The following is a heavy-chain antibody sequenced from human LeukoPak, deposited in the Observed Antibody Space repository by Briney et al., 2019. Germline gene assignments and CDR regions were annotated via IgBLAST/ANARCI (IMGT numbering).Heavy chain of an antibody. Sequence: GGSLRLSCAASGFTFSSYWMHWVRQAPGKGLVWVSRINTDGSTTSYADSVQGRFTISRDNAKDTVFLQMNSLRAEDTALYYCARDRGLYGGNKGRSVRHFDYWGQGTLVTVSS. CDR3: ARDRGLYGGNKGRSVRHFDY. CDR2: INTDGSTT. J-gene: IGHJ4*02. CDR1: GFTFSSYW. V-gene: IGHV3-74*01. D-gene: IGHD4-23*01.